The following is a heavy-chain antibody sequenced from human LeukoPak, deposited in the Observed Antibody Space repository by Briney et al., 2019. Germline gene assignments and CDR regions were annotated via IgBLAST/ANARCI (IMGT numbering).Heavy chain of an antibody. V-gene: IGHV4-39*01. J-gene: IGHJ4*02. CDR1: GGSISSNNHH. D-gene: IGHD5-24*01. Sequence: PSETLSLTCSVSGGSISSNNHHWDWIRQPPGNGLEWIGSMHHSGAIYYNPSLQSRLTLSVDMSKNQFSLNLNSVTAADTAVYYCARRDNSFDSWGREPWSPSPQ. CDR2: MHHSGAI. CDR3: ARRDNSFDS.